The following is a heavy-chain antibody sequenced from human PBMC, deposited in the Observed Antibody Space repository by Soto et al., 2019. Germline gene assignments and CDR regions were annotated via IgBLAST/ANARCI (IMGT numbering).Heavy chain of an antibody. V-gene: IGHV1-18*01. D-gene: IGHD2-15*01. CDR2: ISAYNGNT. Sequence: ASVKVSCKASGYTFSSYGISWVRQAPGQGLEWMGWISAYNGNTNYAQKLQGRVTMTTDTSTSTAYMELRSLRSDDTAVYYCAREMEVVVVVAASYYYSGMDVWGQGTTVTVSS. J-gene: IGHJ6*02. CDR3: AREMEVVVVVAASYYYSGMDV. CDR1: GYTFSSYG.